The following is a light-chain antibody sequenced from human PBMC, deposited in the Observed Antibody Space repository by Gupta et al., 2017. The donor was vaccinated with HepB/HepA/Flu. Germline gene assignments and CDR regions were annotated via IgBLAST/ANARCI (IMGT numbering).Light chain of an antibody. Sequence: IVLTQSPAPLSVSPGERATLSCRASQSVSNYLAWYQQKPAQAPSLLIYDTSNRATGIPARFSGSGSGTDFTLTISSLEAEDFAVYFCQQRSNFPLSFGEGTKVEIK. J-gene: IGKJ4*01. V-gene: IGKV3-11*01. CDR2: DTS. CDR1: QSVSNY. CDR3: QQRSNFPLS.